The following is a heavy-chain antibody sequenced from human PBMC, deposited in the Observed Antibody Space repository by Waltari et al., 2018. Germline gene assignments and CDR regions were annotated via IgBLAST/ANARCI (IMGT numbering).Heavy chain of an antibody. D-gene: IGHD2-21*01. V-gene: IGHV4-34*02. J-gene: IGHJ4*02. Sequence: QVQLQQWGAGLLKPSETLSLTCAVYGVSFVGYYWSWVRQPPGKGLEWIGELNHSGYSSYNSSLKSRVTISVDTSKNQFSLKLTSVTAADTAVYYCASWGGPANYFDYWGQGTLVSVSS. CDR1: GVSFVGYY. CDR2: LNHSGYS. CDR3: ASWGGPANYFDY.